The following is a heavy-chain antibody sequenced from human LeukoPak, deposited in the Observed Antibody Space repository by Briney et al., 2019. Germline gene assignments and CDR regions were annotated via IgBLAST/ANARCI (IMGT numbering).Heavy chain of an antibody. V-gene: IGHV4-59*01. J-gene: IGHJ4*02. CDR2: IYYSGST. CDR3: ARAYSQLRVDY. D-gene: IGHD2-21*01. Sequence: PSETLSLTCTVSGGSISSYYWSWIRQPPGKGLEWIGYIYYSGSTNYNPSLKSRVTISVDTSKSQFSLKLSSVTAADTAVYYCARAYSQLRVDYWGQGTLVTVSS. CDR1: GGSISSYY.